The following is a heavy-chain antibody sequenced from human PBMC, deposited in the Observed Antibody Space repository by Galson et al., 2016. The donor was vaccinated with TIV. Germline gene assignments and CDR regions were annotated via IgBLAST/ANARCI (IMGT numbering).Heavy chain of an antibody. CDR2: FIPLFGTA. D-gene: IGHD5-18*01. CDR1: GDTFSTYP. CDR3: AKDRNTAMDTYHYYYGMDV. J-gene: IGHJ6*02. Sequence: SVKVSCKASGDTFSTYPFNWVRQAPGQGLEWVGGFIPLFGTANYAQKFQGRVPITADESTSTLYMEVSSLRSEDTAVYYCAKDRNTAMDTYHYYYGMDVWGQGTTVIVSS. V-gene: IGHV1-69*13.